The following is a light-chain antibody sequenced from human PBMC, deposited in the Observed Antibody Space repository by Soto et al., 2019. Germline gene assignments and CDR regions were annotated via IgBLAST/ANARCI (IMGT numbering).Light chain of an antibody. CDR2: DVS. CDR1: SSDVGAYNL. J-gene: IGLJ3*02. V-gene: IGLV2-14*02. CDR3: SSYTNTSTLV. Sequence: QSVLTQPASVSGSPGQTITISCTGTSSDVGAYNLVSWYQHHPGTAPKLWIYDVSNRPCVVSYCCSGSKSGNTASLTISGLQAEDEAFYYCSSYTNTSTLVFGGGTKLTVL.